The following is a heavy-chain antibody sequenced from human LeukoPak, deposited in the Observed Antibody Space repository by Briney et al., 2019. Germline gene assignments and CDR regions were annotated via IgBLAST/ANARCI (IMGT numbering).Heavy chain of an antibody. V-gene: IGHV1-18*01. CDR3: ARDLGDIVATIPDY. CDR2: ISAYNGNT. CDR1: GYTFTSYG. D-gene: IGHD5-12*01. J-gene: IGHJ4*02. Sequence: ASVKVSCKASGYTFTSYGISWVRQAPGQGLEWMGWISAYNGNTNYAQKLQGRVTMTTDTSTSTAYMEPRSLRSDDTAVYYCARDLGDIVATIPDYWGQGTLVTASS.